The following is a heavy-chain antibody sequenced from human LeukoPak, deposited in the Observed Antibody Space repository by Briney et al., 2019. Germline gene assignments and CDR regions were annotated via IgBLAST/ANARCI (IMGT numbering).Heavy chain of an antibody. Sequence: PGGSLRLSCEASGFTLSTYAMSWVRQAPGKGLEWVSRVSSSGGTTYYADSVKGRFTISRDDSKNTLYLQMNSPRDEDTAVYYCARRIVGVTAALDMWGQGTMVTVSS. CDR1: GFTLSTYA. CDR2: VSSSGGTT. CDR3: ARRIVGVTAALDM. D-gene: IGHD1-26*01. V-gene: IGHV3-23*01. J-gene: IGHJ3*02.